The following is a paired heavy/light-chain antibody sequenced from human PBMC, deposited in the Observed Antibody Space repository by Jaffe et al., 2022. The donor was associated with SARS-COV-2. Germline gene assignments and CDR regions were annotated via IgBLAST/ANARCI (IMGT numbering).Light chain of an antibody. CDR1: QSLVHSDGNTY. V-gene: IGKV2-24*01. CDR2: KIS. J-gene: IGKJ4*01. Sequence: DIVMTQTPLSSPVTLGQPASISCRSSQSLVHSDGNTYLSWLQQRPGQPPRLLIYKISNRFSGVPDRFSGSGAGTDFTLKISRVEAEDVGVYYCMQATQSPLTFGGGTKVEIK. CDR3: MQATQSPLT.
Heavy chain of an antibody. J-gene: IGHJ4*02. CDR2: ISSSGSTI. CDR1: GFTFSDYY. V-gene: IGHV3-11*01. CDR3: AGEYDFWSGYPHQIDY. D-gene: IGHD3-3*01. Sequence: QVQLVESGGGLVKPGGSLRLSCAASGFTFSDYYMSWIRQAPGKGLEWVSYISSSGSTIYYADSVKGRFTISRDNAKNSLYLQMNSLRAEDTAVYYCAGEYDFWSGYPHQIDYWGQGTLVTVSS.